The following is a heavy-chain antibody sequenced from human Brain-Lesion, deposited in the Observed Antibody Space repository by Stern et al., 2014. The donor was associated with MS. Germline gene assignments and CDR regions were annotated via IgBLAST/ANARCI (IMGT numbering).Heavy chain of an antibody. CDR1: GGSISSSNW. CDR2: IYHSGGT. J-gene: IGHJ3*02. CDR3: ARELPDLNAFDI. V-gene: IGHV4-4*02. D-gene: IGHD1-14*01. Sequence: QLQLQESGPGLVKPSGTLSLTCAVSGGSISSSNWWSWVRQSPGKGLEWIGEIYHSGGTKYSPSFESRVIISVEKSKNQFSLKLSYVTAADTAVYYCARELPDLNAFDIWGQGTMVTVSS.